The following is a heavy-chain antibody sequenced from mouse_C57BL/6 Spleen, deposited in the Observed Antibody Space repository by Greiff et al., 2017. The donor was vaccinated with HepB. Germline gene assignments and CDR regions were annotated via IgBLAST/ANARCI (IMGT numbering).Heavy chain of an antibody. J-gene: IGHJ2*01. Sequence: EVKLEESGGGLVKPGGSLKLSCAASGFTFSDYGMHWVRQAPEKGLEWVAYISSGSSTIYYAHTVKGRFTISRDNAKNTLFLQMTSLRSEDTAMYYCARIYYSNYGYFDYWGQGTTLTVSS. V-gene: IGHV5-17*01. CDR1: GFTFSDYG. D-gene: IGHD2-5*01. CDR3: ARIYYSNYGYFDY. CDR2: ISSGSSTI.